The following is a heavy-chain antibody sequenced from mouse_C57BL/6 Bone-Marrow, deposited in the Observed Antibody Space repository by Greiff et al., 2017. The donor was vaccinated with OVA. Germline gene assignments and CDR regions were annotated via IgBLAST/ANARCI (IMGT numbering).Heavy chain of an antibody. Sequence: EVKLMESGPSLVRPSQTLSLTCTVTGFSINSDCYWIWIRQFPGNKLEYIGYTFYSGITYYNPSLESRTYITRDTSKNQFSLKLSSVTTEDTATYYCARVPNYYGSRGYAMDYWGQGTSVTVSS. CDR2: TFYSGIT. CDR1: GFSINSDCY. V-gene: IGHV3-3*01. J-gene: IGHJ4*01. CDR3: ARVPNYYGSRGYAMDY. D-gene: IGHD1-1*01.